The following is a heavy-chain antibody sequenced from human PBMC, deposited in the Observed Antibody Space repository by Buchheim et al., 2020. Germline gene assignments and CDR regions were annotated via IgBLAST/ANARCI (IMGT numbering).Heavy chain of an antibody. CDR3: ASSSPFLGATYYYYYGMDV. J-gene: IGHJ6*02. V-gene: IGHV5-10-1*03. Sequence: EVQLVQSGAEVKKPGESLRISCKGSGYSFTSYWISWVRQMPGKGLEWMERIDPSDSYTNYSPSFQGHVTISADKSISTAYPQWSSLKASDTAMYYCASSSPFLGATYYYYYGMDVWGQGTT. D-gene: IGHD1-26*01. CDR1: GYSFTSYW. CDR2: IDPSDSYT.